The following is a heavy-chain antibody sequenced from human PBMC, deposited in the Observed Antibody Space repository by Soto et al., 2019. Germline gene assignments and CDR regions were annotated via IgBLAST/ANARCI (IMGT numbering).Heavy chain of an antibody. CDR1: GYTFTSYY. CDR2: INPSGGST. CDR3: ARDPGGSGWYSDWFDP. J-gene: IGHJ5*02. V-gene: IGHV1-46*03. Sequence: ASVEVSCKASGYTFTSYYMHWVRQAPGQGLEWMGIINPSGGSTSYAQKFQGRVTMTRDTSTSTVYMELSSLRSEDTAVYYCARDPGGSGWYSDWFDPWGQGTLVTVSA. D-gene: IGHD6-19*01.